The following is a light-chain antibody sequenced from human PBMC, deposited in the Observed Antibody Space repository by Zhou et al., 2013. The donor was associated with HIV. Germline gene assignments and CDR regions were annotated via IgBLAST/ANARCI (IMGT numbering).Light chain of an antibody. CDR1: QSVSAN. J-gene: IGKJ1*01. CDR2: DAS. V-gene: IGKV3-15*01. Sequence: EIVMTQSPVTLSVSPGERATLSCRASQSVSANLAWYQQKPGQAPRLLIYDASTRATGIPARFSGSGSGTEFTLTISRMQSEDFAVYYCQQYNNWPPWTFGQGTKVEIK. CDR3: QQYNNWPPWT.